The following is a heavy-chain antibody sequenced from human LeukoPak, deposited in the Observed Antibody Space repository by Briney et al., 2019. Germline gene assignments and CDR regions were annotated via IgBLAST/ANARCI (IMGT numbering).Heavy chain of an antibody. CDR1: GFTFSHYS. CDR2: ISSSAYI. CDR3: ARDLYYSGWPPYGFDI. Sequence: GGSLRLSCAASGFTFSHYSMNWVRQAPGKGLEWVSSISSSAYIYYVDSVKGRFTISRDNAKNSLFLQMNSLRAEDTAVYYCARDLYYSGWPPYGFDIRGQGTMVTVSS. D-gene: IGHD6-19*01. J-gene: IGHJ3*02. V-gene: IGHV3-21*01.